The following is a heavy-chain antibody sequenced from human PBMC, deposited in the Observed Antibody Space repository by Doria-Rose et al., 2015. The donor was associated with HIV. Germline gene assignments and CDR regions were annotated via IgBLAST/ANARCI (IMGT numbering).Heavy chain of an antibody. CDR1: SGYY. Sequence: SGYYWSWIRQPPGKGLEWIGEINHSGSTNYNPSLKSRVTISVDTSKNQFSLKLSSVTAANTAVYYCASALPGGYGYWGQGTLVTVSS. D-gene: IGHD6-13*01. J-gene: IGHJ4*02. CDR2: INHSGST. V-gene: IGHV4-34*01. CDR3: ASALPGGYGY.